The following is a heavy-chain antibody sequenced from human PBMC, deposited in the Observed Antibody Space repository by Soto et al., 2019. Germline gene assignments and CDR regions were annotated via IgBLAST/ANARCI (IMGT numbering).Heavy chain of an antibody. V-gene: IGHV1-18*01. CDR2: ISAYNGNT. Sequence: ASVEVSCRDSGYTFTSYGIGCVRQAPRQGLEWMGWISAYNGNTNYAQKLQGRVTMTTDTSTSTAYMELRSLRSDDTAVYYCAGRAAAGDFDYWGQGTLVTVS. CDR3: AGRAAAGDFDY. CDR1: GYTFTSYG. J-gene: IGHJ4*02. D-gene: IGHD6-13*01.